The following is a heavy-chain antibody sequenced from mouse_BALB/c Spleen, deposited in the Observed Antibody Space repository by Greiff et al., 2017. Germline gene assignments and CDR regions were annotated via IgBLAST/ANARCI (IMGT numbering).Heavy chain of an antibody. CDR3: ARGYDYFDY. J-gene: IGHJ2*01. CDR1: GFTFSDYY. V-gene: IGHV5-4*02. CDR2: ISDGGSYT. Sequence: EVKLMESGGGLVKPGGSLKLSCAASGFTFSDYYMYWVRQTPEKRLEWVATISDGGSYTYYPDSVKGRFTISRDNAKNNLYLQMSSLKSEDTAMYYCARGYDYFDYWGQGTTLTVSS. D-gene: IGHD1-1*02.